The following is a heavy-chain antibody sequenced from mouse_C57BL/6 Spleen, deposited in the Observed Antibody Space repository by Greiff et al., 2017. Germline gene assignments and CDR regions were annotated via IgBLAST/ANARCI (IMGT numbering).Heavy chain of an antibody. J-gene: IGHJ4*01. D-gene: IGHD2-1*01. CDR1: GYTFTSYW. Sequence: QVQLKESGAELVKPGASVKLSCKASGYTFTSYWMHWVKQRPGRGLEWIGRIDPNSGGTTYKEKFKSKSTLTVDKPSSTAYMQLSSLTSEDSAVYYCARCPLGNYKDYAMDYWGQGTSVTVSS. CDR3: ARCPLGNYKDYAMDY. CDR2: IDPNSGGT. V-gene: IGHV1-72*01.